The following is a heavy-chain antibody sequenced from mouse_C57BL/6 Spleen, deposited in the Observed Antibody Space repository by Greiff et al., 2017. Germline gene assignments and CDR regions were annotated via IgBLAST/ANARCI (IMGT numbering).Heavy chain of an antibody. CDR3: ATGYSSGYPAWFAY. CDR1: GYTFTDYY. CDR2: IYPGSGNT. J-gene: IGHJ3*01. Sequence: QVQLQQSGAELVRPGASVKLSCKASGYTFTDYYINWVKQRPGQGLEWIARIYPGSGNTYYNEKFKGKATLTAEKSSSTAYMQLSSLTSEDSAVYFCATGYSSGYPAWFAYWGQGTLVTVSA. D-gene: IGHD3-2*02. V-gene: IGHV1-76*01.